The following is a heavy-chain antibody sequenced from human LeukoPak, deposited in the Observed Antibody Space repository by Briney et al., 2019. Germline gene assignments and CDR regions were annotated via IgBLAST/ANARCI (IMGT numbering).Heavy chain of an antibody. CDR3: ASPMGPYGSGSSLRY. CDR2: INAGNGNT. J-gene: IGHJ4*02. V-gene: IGHV1-3*01. D-gene: IGHD3-10*01. Sequence: ASVKLSCKASGYTFTGYYMHWLRQAPGQRLEWRGGINAGNGNTKYSQKFQGRVTITRDTSASTAYMELSSLRSEDTAVYYCASPMGPYGSGSSLRYWGKGTLVTVS. CDR1: GYTFTGYY.